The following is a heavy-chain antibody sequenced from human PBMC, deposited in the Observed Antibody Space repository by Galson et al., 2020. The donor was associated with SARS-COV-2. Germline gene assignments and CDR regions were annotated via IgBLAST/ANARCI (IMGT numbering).Heavy chain of an antibody. CDR1: GFTFSSYT. Sequence: GGSLRLSCAASGFTFSSYTMNWVRQAPVKGLELVAYIRSSSGTIYYADSVKGRFTISRDNAKNSLYLQLNSLRVEDTAVYYRARELLEYWGQGTLVTVSS. CDR2: IRSSSGTI. CDR3: ARELLEY. J-gene: IGHJ4*02. D-gene: IGHD1-26*01. V-gene: IGHV3-48*04.